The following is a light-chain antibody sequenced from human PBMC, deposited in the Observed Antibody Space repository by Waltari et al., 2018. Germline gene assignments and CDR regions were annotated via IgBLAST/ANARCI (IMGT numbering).Light chain of an antibody. J-gene: IGLJ2*01. Sequence: SYELTQPSSVSVSPGQTARLTCSGDVLAKKYARWFQQKPGQAPVLVIYKDSERPSGIPERFSGSSSGTTVTLTISGAQVEDEADYYCYSAADNNLVFGGGTKLTVL. CDR2: KDS. V-gene: IGLV3-27*01. CDR1: VLAKKY. CDR3: YSAADNNLV.